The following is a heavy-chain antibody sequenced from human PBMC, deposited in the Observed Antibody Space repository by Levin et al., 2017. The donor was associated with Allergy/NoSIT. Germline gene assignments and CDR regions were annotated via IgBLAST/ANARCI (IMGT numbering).Heavy chain of an antibody. CDR1: GFTFTAYY. V-gene: IGHV1-2*02. CDR2: INPNSGVT. J-gene: IGHJ4*02. Sequence: ASVKVSCKASGFTFTAYYIHWVRLAPGQGLEWMGWINPNSGVTDYAQKFQGRVTMTRDTSISTAYMELSGLRSDDAAMYYCAREVVLGANYLMGYWGQGTLVTVSS. CDR3: AREVVLGANYLMGY. D-gene: IGHD4/OR15-4a*01.